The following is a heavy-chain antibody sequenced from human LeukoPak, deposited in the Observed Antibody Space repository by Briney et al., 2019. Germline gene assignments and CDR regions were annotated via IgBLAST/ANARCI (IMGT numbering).Heavy chain of an antibody. CDR2: ISYDGSNK. CDR3: AKGGERGYSTFDY. Sequence: PGGSLRLSCAASGFTFSSYGMHWVRQAPGKGLEWVAVISYDGSNKYYADSVKGRFTISRDNSKNTLYLQMNSLRAEDTAVYYCAKGGERGYSTFDYWGQGTLVTVSS. J-gene: IGHJ4*02. D-gene: IGHD5-18*01. CDR1: GFTFSSYG. V-gene: IGHV3-30*18.